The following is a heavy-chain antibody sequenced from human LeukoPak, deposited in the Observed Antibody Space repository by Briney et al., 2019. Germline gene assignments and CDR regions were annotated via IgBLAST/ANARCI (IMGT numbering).Heavy chain of an antibody. J-gene: IGHJ4*02. Sequence: GESLKISCKGSGYSFTSYWIGWVRQMPGKGLEWMGIIYPGYSDTRSSPSFQGQVTISADKSISTAYLRWSSLKVSDTAMYYCARSMAGERGYGQQLGDPFDYWGQGTLVTVSS. D-gene: IGHD5-12*01. V-gene: IGHV5-51*01. CDR1: GYSFTSYW. CDR2: IYPGYSDT. CDR3: ARSMAGERGYGQQLGDPFDY.